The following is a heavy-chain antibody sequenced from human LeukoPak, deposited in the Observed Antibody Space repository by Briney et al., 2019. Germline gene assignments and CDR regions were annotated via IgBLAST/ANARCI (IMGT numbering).Heavy chain of an antibody. J-gene: IGHJ5*02. CDR2: IYYSGST. CDR1: GGSISSYY. Sequence: SETLSLTCTVSGGSISSYYWSWIRQPPGKGLERIGYIYYSGSTNYNPSLKSRVTISVDTSKNQFSLKLSSVTAADTAVYYCARGRTRYCSGGSCPQGWFDPWGQGTQVTVSS. V-gene: IGHV4-59*01. CDR3: ARGRTRYCSGGSCPQGWFDP. D-gene: IGHD2-15*01.